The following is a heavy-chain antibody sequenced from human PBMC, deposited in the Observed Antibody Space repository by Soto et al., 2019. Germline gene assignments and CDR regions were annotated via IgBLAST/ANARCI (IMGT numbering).Heavy chain of an antibody. CDR3: AKLLPANHYYYYYGMDV. V-gene: IGHV3-23*01. J-gene: IGHJ6*02. Sequence: EVQLLESGGGLVQPGGSLRLSCAASGFTFSSYAMSWVHQAPGKGLEWVSAISGSGGSTYYADSVKGRFTISRDNSKNTLYLQMNSLRAEDTAVYYCAKLLPANHYYYYYGMDVWGQGTTVTVSS. CDR2: ISGSGGST. D-gene: IGHD2-2*01. CDR1: GFTFSSYA.